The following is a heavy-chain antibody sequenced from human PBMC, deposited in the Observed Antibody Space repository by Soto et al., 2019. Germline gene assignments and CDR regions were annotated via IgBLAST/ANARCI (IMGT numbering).Heavy chain of an antibody. CDR2: ISGSGGTS. D-gene: IGHD6-13*01. J-gene: IGHJ4*01. Sequence: DVELSESGGGLVQPGGSLRLSCAASGFNFRSYAMSWVRRAPGKGLEWVSAISGSGGTSYFADSVRGRFTISRDNSKNTLYLQLSSLRVEDTAEYFCAKGRGSSWTIDYWGHGTLVTVPS. V-gene: IGHV3-23*01. CDR1: GFNFRSYA. CDR3: AKGRGSSWTIDY.